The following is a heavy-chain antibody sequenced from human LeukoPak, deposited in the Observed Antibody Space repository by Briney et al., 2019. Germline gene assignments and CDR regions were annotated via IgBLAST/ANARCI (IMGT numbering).Heavy chain of an antibody. V-gene: IGHV1-2*02. Sequence: ASVKVSCKASGYTFTGYYMHWVRQAPGQGLEWMGWINPNSGGTNYAQKFQGRVTMTRDTSISTAYMELSRLRSDDTAVYYCARAGPTMVRGVTSYFDYWGQGTLVTVSS. D-gene: IGHD3-10*01. CDR1: GYTFTGYY. J-gene: IGHJ4*02. CDR2: INPNSGGT. CDR3: ARAGPTMVRGVTSYFDY.